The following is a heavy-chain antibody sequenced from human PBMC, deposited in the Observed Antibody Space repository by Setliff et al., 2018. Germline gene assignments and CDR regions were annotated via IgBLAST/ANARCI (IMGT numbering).Heavy chain of an antibody. Sequence: ASVKVSCKASGYTFTRYGISWVRQAPGKGFEWMGWIGPYNGNTYYAQKFQGRVTMTTDTSTNTVFMELRSLRSDDTAMFYCARVVYYASGSSLSYGMDVWGQGTAVTVSS. V-gene: IGHV1-18*01. J-gene: IGHJ6*02. CDR3: ARVVYYASGSSLSYGMDV. D-gene: IGHD3-10*01. CDR1: GYTFTRYG. CDR2: IGPYNGNT.